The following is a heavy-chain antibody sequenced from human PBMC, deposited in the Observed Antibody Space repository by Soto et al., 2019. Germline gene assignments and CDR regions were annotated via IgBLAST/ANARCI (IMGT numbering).Heavy chain of an antibody. CDR3: ARFSGGSYNTYYFYYGMDV. CDR2: ISAYNGNT. D-gene: IGHD2-15*01. J-gene: IGHJ6*02. Sequence: ASVKVSCKASGYTFTSYGISWVRQAPGQGLDWMGWISAYNGNTKYAQDLQGRVTMTTDTSTSTAYMELRSLRSDDTAVYYCARFSGGSYNTYYFYYGMDVWGQGTTVTV. CDR1: GYTFTSYG. V-gene: IGHV1-18*01.